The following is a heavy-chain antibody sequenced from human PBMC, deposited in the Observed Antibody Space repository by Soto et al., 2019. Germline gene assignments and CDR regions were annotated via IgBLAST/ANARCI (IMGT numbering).Heavy chain of an antibody. V-gene: IGHV4-59*01. D-gene: IGHD3-9*01. Sequence: SETLSLTCTVSGGSISSYYWSWIRQPPGKGLEWIGYIYYSGSTNYNPSLKSRVTISVDTSTNQFSLKLRSVTAADTAVYYCARVTGDILTGYYRDNWFDPWGQGTLVTVSS. CDR3: ARVTGDILTGYYRDNWFDP. J-gene: IGHJ5*02. CDR1: GGSISSYY. CDR2: IYYSGST.